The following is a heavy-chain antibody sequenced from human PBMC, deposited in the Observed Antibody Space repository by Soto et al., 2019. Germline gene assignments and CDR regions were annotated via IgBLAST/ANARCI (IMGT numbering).Heavy chain of an antibody. CDR3: ARDLAFYALPYYSGMDA. CDR1: GYTFTDYY. D-gene: IGHD3-3*02. J-gene: IGHJ6*02. Sequence: QVHLVQSGAEVKKPGASVKVSCKASGYTFTDYYIHWVRQAPGQGLEWMGWIYPKSAVTNTAKKFQGRVTMTRDTSISTAYLELSSLRSDDTAVYYCARDLAFYALPYYSGMDAWGQGTTVTVSS. V-gene: IGHV1-2*02. CDR2: IYPKSAVT.